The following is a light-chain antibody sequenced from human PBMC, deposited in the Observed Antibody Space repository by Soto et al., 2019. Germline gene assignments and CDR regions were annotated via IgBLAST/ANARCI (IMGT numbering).Light chain of an antibody. CDR2: YAS. Sequence: DIQMTQSPSTLSASVGDRVTITCRASQCISSWLSWYQQKPGKAPKLLIYYASSLEGGVPSRFSGSGSGREFTITISSLQPDDFATYYCQQYNSQRTFGQGTKVEIK. CDR3: QQYNSQRT. J-gene: IGKJ1*01. V-gene: IGKV1-5*03. CDR1: QCISSW.